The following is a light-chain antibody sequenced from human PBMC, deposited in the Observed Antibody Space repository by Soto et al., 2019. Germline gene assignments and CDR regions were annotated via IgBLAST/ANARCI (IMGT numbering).Light chain of an antibody. V-gene: IGKV1-33*01. CDR3: QQYDDLPLT. CDR1: QDIDNY. J-gene: IGKJ3*01. CDR2: DAS. Sequence: DIQMTQSPSSLSASVGDRVTITCQASQDIDNYLNWYQQKPGKAPKLLIYDASNLETGVPSRFSGSESGTDFTFTISSLRPEDIATYYCQQYDDLPLTFGPGTKVDIK.